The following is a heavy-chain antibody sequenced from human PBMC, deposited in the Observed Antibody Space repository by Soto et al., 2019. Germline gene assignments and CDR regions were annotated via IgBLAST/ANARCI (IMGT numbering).Heavy chain of an antibody. CDR2: INHRGSA. CDR3: ARYNAASGTYYFDF. V-gene: IGHV4-4*02. J-gene: IGHJ4*02. D-gene: IGHD6-13*01. CDR1: VATVSSTDC. Sequence: SETLSLTCAVSVATVSSTDCWSWVRQPPGKGPEWIGEINHRGSANYNPSLKSRVTISVDISKSQFSLRLTSVTAADTAVYYCARYNAASGTYYFDFWGQGALVTVSS.